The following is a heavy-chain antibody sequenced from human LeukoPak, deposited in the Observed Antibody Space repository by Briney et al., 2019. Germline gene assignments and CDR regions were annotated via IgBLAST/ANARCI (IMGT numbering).Heavy chain of an antibody. V-gene: IGHV1-2*02. Sequence: GASVKVSCKASGHTFTGYYMHWVRQAPGQRLEWMGWISLDSGGTNSAQKFQGRVTMTRDTPISTAYMDLSSLRSDDTAVYYCARTYSSSSVFDYWGQGTLVTVSS. CDR2: ISLDSGGT. CDR3: ARTYSSSSVFDY. D-gene: IGHD6-6*01. J-gene: IGHJ4*02. CDR1: GHTFTGYY.